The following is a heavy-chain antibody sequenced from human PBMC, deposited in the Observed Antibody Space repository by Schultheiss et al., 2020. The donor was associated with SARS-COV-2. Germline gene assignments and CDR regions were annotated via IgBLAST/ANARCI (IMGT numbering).Heavy chain of an antibody. D-gene: IGHD4-17*01. CDR2: IYYSGST. Sequence: SETLSLTCTVSGGSITYYYWSWVRQPPGKGLEWIGYIYYSGSTNYNPSLKSRVTISVDTSKNQFSLKLSSVTAADTAVYYCARARATVTYFDYWGQGTLVTVSS. V-gene: IGHV4-59*12. CDR1: GGSITYYY. CDR3: ARARATVTYFDY. J-gene: IGHJ4*02.